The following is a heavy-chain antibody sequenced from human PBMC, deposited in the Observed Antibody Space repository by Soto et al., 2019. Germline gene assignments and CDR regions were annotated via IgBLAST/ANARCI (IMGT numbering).Heavy chain of an antibody. CDR1: GFPFSSTD. CDR2: IDGSGGTT. V-gene: IGHV3-23*01. J-gene: IGHJ5*02. CDR3: AKNSGWFNT. Sequence: EFQVLQSGGGLVQPGGSLTLSCAASGFPFSSTDMTWVRQAPGKGLEWVSTIDGSGGTTYYADSVKGRFTISRDNSINTVFLQMNSLRADDTALYFCAKNSGWFNTWGQGALATVSS. D-gene: IGHD3-10*01.